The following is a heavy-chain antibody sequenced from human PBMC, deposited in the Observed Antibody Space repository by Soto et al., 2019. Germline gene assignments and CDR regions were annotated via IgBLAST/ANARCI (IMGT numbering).Heavy chain of an antibody. Sequence: QLQLQESGPGLVKPSETLSLTCTVPGGSISSSNYYWGWIRQPPGKGLEWIGSIYYSGSTYYNPSLKSRVTISVDTSKNQFSLKLSSVTAADTAVYYCATQEVGGSYVYTFDPWGQGTLVTVSS. V-gene: IGHV4-39*01. CDR1: GGSISSSNYY. CDR3: ATQEVGGSYVYTFDP. CDR2: IYYSGST. D-gene: IGHD1-26*01. J-gene: IGHJ5*02.